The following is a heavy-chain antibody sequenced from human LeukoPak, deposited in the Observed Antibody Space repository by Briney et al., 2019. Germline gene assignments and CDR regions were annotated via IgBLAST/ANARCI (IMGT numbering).Heavy chain of an antibody. V-gene: IGHV4-34*01. Sequence: SETLSLTCAVYGGSFRGYYWSWIRQPPGKGLEWIGEINHSGSTNYNPSLKSRVTISVDTSKNQFSLKLSSVTAADTAVYYCARGGQDYYGFDYWGQGTLVTVSS. J-gene: IGHJ4*02. CDR2: INHSGST. CDR1: GGSFRGYY. D-gene: IGHD3-10*01. CDR3: ARGGQDYYGFDY.